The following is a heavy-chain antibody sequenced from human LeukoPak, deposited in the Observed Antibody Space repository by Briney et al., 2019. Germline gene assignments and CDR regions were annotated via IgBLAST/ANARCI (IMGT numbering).Heavy chain of an antibody. CDR3: AKDMRFLEWLSDY. J-gene: IGHJ4*02. CDR1: GIIFSSYS. CDR2: ISGSGGST. V-gene: IGHV3-23*01. D-gene: IGHD3-3*01. Sequence: PGGSLRLSCAVSGIIFSSYSMNWVRQAPGKGLEWVSAISGSGGSTYYADSVKGRFTISRDNSKNTLYLQMNSLRAEDTAVYYCAKDMRFLEWLSDYWGQGTLVTVSS.